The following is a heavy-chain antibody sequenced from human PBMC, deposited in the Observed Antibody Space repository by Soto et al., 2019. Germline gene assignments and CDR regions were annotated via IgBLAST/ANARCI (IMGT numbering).Heavy chain of an antibody. Sequence: EVQVLESGGGLVQPGGSLRLSCVGSGFIFSNYAMAWVRQAPGKGLEWVSGFGGSGGTYYADSVKGRYTISRDNSKNTVYLQMNSLRVEDTAVYYCAKSQSSLYYMDVWGKGTAVTVSS. V-gene: IGHV3-23*01. CDR2: FGGSGGT. CDR3: AKSQSSLYYMDV. J-gene: IGHJ6*03. CDR1: GFIFSNYA.